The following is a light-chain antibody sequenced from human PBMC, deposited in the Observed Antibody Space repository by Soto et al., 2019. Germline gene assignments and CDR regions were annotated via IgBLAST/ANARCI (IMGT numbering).Light chain of an antibody. CDR1: SSDVGGYNS. CDR3: SSYTSSTTLL. CDR2: DVN. Sequence: QSALTQPASVSGSPGQSITISCTGTSSDVGGYNSVSWYQQHPGKAPKLMIYDVNNRPSGVYKRFSGSKSGNTSSLTISGLQDEDGADYYCSSYTSSTTLLVGGGTKLTVL. V-gene: IGLV2-14*03. J-gene: IGLJ2*01.